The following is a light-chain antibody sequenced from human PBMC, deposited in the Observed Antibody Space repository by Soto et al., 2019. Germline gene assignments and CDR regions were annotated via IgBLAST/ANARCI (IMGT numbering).Light chain of an antibody. CDR2: GAS. V-gene: IGKV3-20*01. J-gene: IGKJ1*01. Sequence: EIVFTQSPGTLSLSPGERATLSCRASQSVSNNYLAWYQRKPGKAPRLLIYGASNRATGIPDRFSGSGSGTDFTLPIRRLEPEDFAVYYCQQYGSSGTFGQGTKVDIK. CDR3: QQYGSSGT. CDR1: QSVSNNY.